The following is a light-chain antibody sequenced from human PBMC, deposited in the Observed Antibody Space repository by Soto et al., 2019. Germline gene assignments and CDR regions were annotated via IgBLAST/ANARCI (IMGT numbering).Light chain of an antibody. CDR1: SNDIGGQNS. CDR3: SAFTTITTWV. CDR2: DVS. V-gene: IGLV2-14*01. J-gene: IGLJ2*01. Sequence: QSVLTQPAAVSGCPGESITISCTGTSNDIGGQNSVSWYQQHPGNAPKLMIFDVSNRPSGVSDRFSGSKSDNTASLTISGLQAEDEADYYSSAFTTITTWVFGGGTKVT.